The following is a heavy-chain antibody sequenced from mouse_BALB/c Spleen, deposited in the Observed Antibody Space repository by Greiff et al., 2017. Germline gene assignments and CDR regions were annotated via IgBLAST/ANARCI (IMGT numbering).Heavy chain of an antibody. D-gene: IGHD2-1*01. V-gene: IGHV5-17*02. CDR1: GFTFSSYG. CDR2: ISSGSSTN. CDR3: ARDGNYGWFAY. J-gene: IGHJ3*01. Sequence: EVQLVESGGGLVQPGGSLKLSCAASGFTFSSYGMHWVRQAPEKGLEWVAYISSGSSTNYYADTVKGRFTISRDNPKNTLFLQMTSLRSEDTAMYYCARDGNYGWFAYWGQGTLVTVSA.